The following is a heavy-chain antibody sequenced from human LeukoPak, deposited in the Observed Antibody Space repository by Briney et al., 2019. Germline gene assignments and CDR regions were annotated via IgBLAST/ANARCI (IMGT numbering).Heavy chain of an antibody. Sequence: SETLSLTCAVYGGSFSGYYWSWIRQPPGKGLEWIGEINHSGSTNYNPSLKSRVTISVDTSKSQFSLKLSSVTAADTAVYYCARGRYCSSTSCYMGQYYYYMDVWGKGTTVTVSS. D-gene: IGHD2-2*02. V-gene: IGHV4-34*01. CDR3: ARGRYCSSTSCYMGQYYYYMDV. CDR1: GGSFSGYY. CDR2: INHSGST. J-gene: IGHJ6*03.